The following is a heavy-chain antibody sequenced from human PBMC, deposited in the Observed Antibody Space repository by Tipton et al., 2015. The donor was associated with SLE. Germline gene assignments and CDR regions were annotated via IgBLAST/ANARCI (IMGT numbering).Heavy chain of an antibody. V-gene: IGHV4-38-2*01. CDR2: IYHSGST. Sequence: TLSLTCAVSGYSISSGYYWGWIRQPPGKGLEWIGSIYHSGSTYYNPSLKSRVTISVDTSKNRFSLKLSSVPAADTAVYYCASAVVVNNDWYFDLWGRGTLVTVSS. CDR1: GYSISSGYY. J-gene: IGHJ2*01. CDR3: ASAVVVNNDWYFDL. D-gene: IGHD3-22*01.